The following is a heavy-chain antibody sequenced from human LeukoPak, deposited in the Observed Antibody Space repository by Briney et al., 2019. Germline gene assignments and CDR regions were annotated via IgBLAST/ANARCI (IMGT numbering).Heavy chain of an antibody. D-gene: IGHD1-26*01. CDR3: ARRRTEVGDYAMDV. CDR1: GYSFSSYW. V-gene: IGHV5-51*01. J-gene: IGHJ6*02. Sequence: GQSVQISCQGSGYSFSSYWIGWVRHVRGKGLGWMGFIYLGDSDTRYTPSFQGQVTITADTSINTAYLQWSSLRASDTAMYYCARRRTEVGDYAMDVWGQGTTVTVSS. CDR2: IYLGDSDT.